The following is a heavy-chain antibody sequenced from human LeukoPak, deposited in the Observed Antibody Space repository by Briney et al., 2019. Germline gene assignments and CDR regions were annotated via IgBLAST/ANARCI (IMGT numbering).Heavy chain of an antibody. V-gene: IGHV3-30*02. CDR3: AKDHFSIAAAGYNWLDP. CDR2: IGNDGSNK. D-gene: IGHD6-13*01. J-gene: IGHJ5*02. CDR1: GYTFTGYY. Sequence: SCKASGYTFTGYYMHWVRQAPGKGLDWVAFIGNDGSNKYYADSVKGRFTISRDNSKNTLYLQMNSLRAEDTAIYYCAKDHFSIAAAGYNWLDPWGQGTLVTVSS.